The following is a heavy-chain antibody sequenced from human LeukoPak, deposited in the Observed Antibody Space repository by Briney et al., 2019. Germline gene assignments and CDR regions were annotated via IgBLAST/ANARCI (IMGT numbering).Heavy chain of an antibody. D-gene: IGHD6-6*01. V-gene: IGHV3-48*01. CDR2: ISSSSSTI. J-gene: IGHJ5*02. Sequence: GGSLRLSCAASRFTFSSYSMNWVRQAPGKGLEWVSSISSSSSTIYYADSVKGRFTISRDNAKNSLYLQMNSLRAEDTAVYYCASLGAIAARLWFDPWGQGTLVTVSS. CDR1: RFTFSSYS. CDR3: ASLGAIAARLWFDP.